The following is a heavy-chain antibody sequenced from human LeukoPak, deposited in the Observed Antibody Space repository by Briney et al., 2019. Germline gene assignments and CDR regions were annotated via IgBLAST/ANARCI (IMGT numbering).Heavy chain of an antibody. CDR1: GDSVSSNSAA. CDR2: TYYRSKWYN. J-gene: IGHJ4*02. Sequence: SQTLSLTCAISGDSVSSNSAAWNWIRQSPSRGLGWLGRTYYRSKWYNDYAVSVKSRITINPDTSKNQFSLQLNSVTPEDTAVYYCARGDRTQLSPRFDYWGQGTLVTVSS. CDR3: ARGDRTQLSPRFDY. V-gene: IGHV6-1*01. D-gene: IGHD2/OR15-2a*01.